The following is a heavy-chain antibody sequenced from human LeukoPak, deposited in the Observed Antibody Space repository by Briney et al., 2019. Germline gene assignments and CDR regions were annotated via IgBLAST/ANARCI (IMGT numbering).Heavy chain of an antibody. CDR2: ISSSSSYI. Sequence: GGSLRLSCSGSGFTFGFHGVHWVRQAPGKGLEWVSSISSSSSYIYYADSVKGRFTISRDNAKNSLYLQMNSLRAEDTAVYYCARSIAARGGYFALWGRGTLVTVPS. CDR1: GFTFGFHG. CDR3: ARSIAARGGYFAL. V-gene: IGHV3-21*01. D-gene: IGHD6-6*01. J-gene: IGHJ2*01.